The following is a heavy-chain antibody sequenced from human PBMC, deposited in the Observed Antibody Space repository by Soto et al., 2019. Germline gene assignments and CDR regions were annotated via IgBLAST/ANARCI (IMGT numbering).Heavy chain of an antibody. Sequence: PGGSLRLSCAASGFTFGSYGMHWVRQAPGKGLEWVAGISYDGSKKYYGESVKGRFTISSDNSKNTLYLQMNSLRVEDTAVYYCAKVGVAGLGAFDIWGQGTMVTVSS. V-gene: IGHV3-30*18. CDR3: AKVGVAGLGAFDI. D-gene: IGHD6-19*01. CDR2: ISYDGSKK. J-gene: IGHJ3*02. CDR1: GFTFGSYG.